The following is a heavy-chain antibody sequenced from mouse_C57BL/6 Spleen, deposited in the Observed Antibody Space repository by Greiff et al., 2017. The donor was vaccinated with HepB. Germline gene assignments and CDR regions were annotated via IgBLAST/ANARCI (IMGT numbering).Heavy chain of an antibody. D-gene: IGHD1-1*01. J-gene: IGHJ2*01. CDR3: ARSNYGSSFDY. CDR2: IYPGSGST. CDR1: GYTFTSYW. V-gene: IGHV1-55*01. Sequence: QVQLKQSGAELVKPGASVKMSCKASGYTFTSYWITWVKQRPGQGLEWIGDIYPGSGSTNYNEKFKSKATLTVDTSSSTAYMQLSSLTSEDSAVYYCARSNYGSSFDYWGQGTTLTVSS.